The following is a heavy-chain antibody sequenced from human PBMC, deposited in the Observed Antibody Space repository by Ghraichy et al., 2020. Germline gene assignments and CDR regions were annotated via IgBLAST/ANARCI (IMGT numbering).Heavy chain of an antibody. CDR1: GFTFRSYW. CDR2: IKQDGSEK. V-gene: IGHV3-7*03. D-gene: IGHD1-26*01. J-gene: IGHJ4*02. CDR3: SRDQVEGPYYITSDY. Sequence: GGSLTLSCAASGFTFRSYWMSWFRQAPGKGLEWVANIKQDGSEKYYVDSVKGRFTISRDNAKDSLYLQMNSLRAEDTAVYYCSRDQVEGPYYITSDYWGQGTLVTVSS.